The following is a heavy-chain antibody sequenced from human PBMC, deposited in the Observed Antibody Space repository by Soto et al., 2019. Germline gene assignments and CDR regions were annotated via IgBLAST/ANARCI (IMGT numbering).Heavy chain of an antibody. V-gene: IGHV1-69*01. CDR2: VIPLFDTA. J-gene: IGHJ6*02. CDR3: ATGGHNDGYNFYPGMDV. Sequence: QVQVVQSGAEVKKPGSSVKVSCKVSGGIFTNNAISWVRQAPGQGLEWLGGVIPLFDTAYYAQIFRGRLRISVDGATTTAYMELSGLTSADTAVYFCATGGHNDGYNFYPGMDVWGQGTTVTVS. CDR1: GGIFTNNA. D-gene: IGHD5-18*01.